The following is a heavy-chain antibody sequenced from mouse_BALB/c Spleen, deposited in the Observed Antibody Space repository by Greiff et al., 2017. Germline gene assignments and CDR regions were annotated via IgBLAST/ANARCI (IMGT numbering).Heavy chain of an antibody. CDR1: GYTFTSYW. CDR2: INPSTGYT. D-gene: IGHD1-2*01. CDR3: AIYYGPYYYAMDY. Sequence: QVQLQQSGAELAKPGASVKMSCKASGYTFTSYWMHWVKQRPGQGLEWIGYINPSTGYTEYNQKFKDKATLTADKSSSTAYMQLSSLTSEDSAVYYCAIYYGPYYYAMDYWGQGTSVTVSS. J-gene: IGHJ4*01. V-gene: IGHV1-7*01.